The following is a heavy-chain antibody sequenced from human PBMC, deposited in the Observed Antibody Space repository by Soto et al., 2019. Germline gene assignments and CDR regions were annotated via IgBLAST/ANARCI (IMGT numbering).Heavy chain of an antibody. V-gene: IGHV3-30*03. CDR3: ARGIKGGLDP. CDR1: GFTFSNYD. J-gene: IGHJ5*02. Sequence: QVQLVESGGGVVQPGRSLRLSCAASGFTFSNYDIHWVRQAPGKGLEWVAFISYDGTNKYYAGSVKGRFNISRDNSKNTVYLQMNSLRPEDTAVYYCARGIKGGLDPWGQGTLVTVSS. CDR2: ISYDGTNK.